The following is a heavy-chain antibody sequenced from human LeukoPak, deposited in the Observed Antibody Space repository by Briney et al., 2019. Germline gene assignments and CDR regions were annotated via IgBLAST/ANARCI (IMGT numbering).Heavy chain of an antibody. CDR2: INHSGST. D-gene: IGHD6-13*01. J-gene: IGHJ6*04. Sequence: KSSETLSLTCAVYGGSFSGYYWSWIRQPPGKGLEWIGEINHSGSTNYNPSLKSRVTISVDTSKNQFSLKLSSVTAADMAVYYCAGGVAAVSDVWGKGTTVTVSS. V-gene: IGHV4-34*01. CDR1: GGSFSGYY. CDR3: AGGVAAVSDV.